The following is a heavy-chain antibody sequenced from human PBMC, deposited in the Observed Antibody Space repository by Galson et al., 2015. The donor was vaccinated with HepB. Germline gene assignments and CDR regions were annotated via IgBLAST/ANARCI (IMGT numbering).Heavy chain of an antibody. Sequence: SLRLSCAASTLILWKYAMTWVRQAPGKGLEWVSVISADGTKRHYADSVGGRFTLSRDNSKNTLYLQMDDLRLEDTAIYFYAKNYGDYIYDPLDLWGRGTLVTVSS. J-gene: IGHJ4*01. CDR2: ISADGTKR. CDR1: TLILWKYA. V-gene: IGHV3-23*01. CDR3: AKNYGDYIYDPLDL. D-gene: IGHD4-17*01.